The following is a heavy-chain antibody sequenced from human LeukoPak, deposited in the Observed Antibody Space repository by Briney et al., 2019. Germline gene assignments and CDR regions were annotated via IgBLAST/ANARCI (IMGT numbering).Heavy chain of an antibody. J-gene: IGHJ3*02. CDR3: ARSVAKTLGYCSSTSCYGLHAFDN. V-gene: IGHV4-38-2*01. Sequence: PSETLSLTCAVSGYSISSGYYWGWIRQPPGKGLEWIGSMYHSGSTYYNPSLKSRFTISLDTSKNRLSLKLSSVTAADTAVYYCARSVAKTLGYCSSTSCYGLHAFDNWGQGTLVTVSS. D-gene: IGHD2-2*01. CDR1: GYSISSGYY. CDR2: MYHSGST.